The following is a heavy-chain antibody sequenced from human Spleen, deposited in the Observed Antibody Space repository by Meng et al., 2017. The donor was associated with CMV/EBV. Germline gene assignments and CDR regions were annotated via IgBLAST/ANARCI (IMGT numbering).Heavy chain of an antibody. CDR2: IYPGDSDT. Sequence: ISCKGSGYSFNSYWIGWGRQMHGKGLEWMGIIYPGDSDTRYSPSFQGQVTISADKSISTAYLQWNSLKASDTAMYYCARRPGWDFDYWGQGTLVTVSS. CDR3: ARRPGWDFDY. J-gene: IGHJ4*02. CDR1: GYSFNSYW. V-gene: IGHV5-51*01. D-gene: IGHD6-19*01.